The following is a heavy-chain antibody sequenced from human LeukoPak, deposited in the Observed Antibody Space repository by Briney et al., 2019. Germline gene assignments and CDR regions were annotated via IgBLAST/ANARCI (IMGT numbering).Heavy chain of an antibody. J-gene: IGHJ5*01. CDR2: ISGSGGST. V-gene: IGHV3-23*01. D-gene: IGHD1-26*01. CDR3: AKGPSEPDWSGSYYNWFDY. CDR1: GFTFSSYA. Sequence: GGSLRLSCAASGFTFSSYAMSWVRQVPGKGLEWVSAISGSGGSTYYADSVKGRFTISRDNSKDTLYLQMNSLRAEDTAVYYCAKGPSEPDWSGSYYNWFDYWGQGTLVTVSS.